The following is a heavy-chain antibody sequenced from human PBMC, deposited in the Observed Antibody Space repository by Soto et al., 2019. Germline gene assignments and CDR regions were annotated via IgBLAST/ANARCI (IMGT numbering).Heavy chain of an antibody. D-gene: IGHD3-10*01. V-gene: IGHV4-39*01. J-gene: IGHJ3*02. CDR3: ARLPMVRGLLEAFDI. CDR2: IYYSGNT. CDR1: GDSISSSSDY. Sequence: SETQSLTYTVSGDSISSSSDYWGWIRQPPGKGLEWIGSIYYSGNTYYNPSLKSRVTIYVDRSKNQFSLKLSSVTAADTAIYYCARLPMVRGLLEAFDIWGQGTMVTVS.